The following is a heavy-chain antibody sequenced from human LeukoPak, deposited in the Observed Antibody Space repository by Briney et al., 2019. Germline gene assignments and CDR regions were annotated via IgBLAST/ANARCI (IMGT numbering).Heavy chain of an antibody. CDR2: INHSGST. CDR1: GGSFSGYY. CDR3: ARGSISLYYYYYYMDV. J-gene: IGHJ6*03. D-gene: IGHD2-21*01. Sequence: PSETLSLTCAVYGGSFSGYYWSWIRQPPGKGLEWIGEINHSGSTNYNPSLKSRVTISVDTSKNQFSLKLSSVTAADTAVYYCARGSISLYYYYYYMDVWGKGTTVTVSS. V-gene: IGHV4-34*01.